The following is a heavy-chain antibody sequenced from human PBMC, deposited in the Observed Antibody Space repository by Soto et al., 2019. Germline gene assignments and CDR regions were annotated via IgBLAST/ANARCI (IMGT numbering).Heavy chain of an antibody. CDR3: ARDQWFGELAYYYYGMDV. V-gene: IGHV3-33*01. J-gene: IGHJ6*02. CDR1: GFTFSSYG. CDR2: IWYDGSNK. D-gene: IGHD3-10*01. Sequence: QVQLVESGGGVVQPGRSLRLSCAASGFTFSSYGMHWVRQAPGKGLEWVAVIWYDGSNKYYADSVKGRFTISRDNSKNTLYLQMNSLRAEDTAVYYRARDQWFGELAYYYYGMDVWGQGTTVTVSS.